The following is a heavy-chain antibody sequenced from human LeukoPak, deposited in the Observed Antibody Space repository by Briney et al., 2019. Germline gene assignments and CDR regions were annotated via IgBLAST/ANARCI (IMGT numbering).Heavy chain of an antibody. Sequence: PGGSLRLSCAASGFTFTSYTMNWVRQAPGKGLAWVSSISSSSNYIYYADSVKGRFTISRDNAKNSLYLQMNSLRAEDTAVYYCARDRITIFGVVESWGQRTLVTVSS. J-gene: IGHJ4*02. D-gene: IGHD3-3*01. V-gene: IGHV3-21*01. CDR1: GFTFTSYT. CDR3: ARDRITIFGVVES. CDR2: ISSSSNYI.